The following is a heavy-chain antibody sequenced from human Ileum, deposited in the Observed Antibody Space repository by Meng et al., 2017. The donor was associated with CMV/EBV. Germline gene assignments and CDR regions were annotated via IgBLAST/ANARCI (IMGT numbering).Heavy chain of an antibody. Sequence: ASVSRRTWWTWVRQPPGKRLEGIGEISHSGDTYHNPSLKSRVAISVDKSKNLFSLNMTFVTAADTAVYYCASVRGGCARSSCYFENWGQGTLVTVSS. CDR3: ASVRGGCARSSCYFEN. CDR2: ISHSGDT. D-gene: IGHD6-13*01. CDR1: ASVSRRTW. V-gene: IGHV4-4*02. J-gene: IGHJ4*02.